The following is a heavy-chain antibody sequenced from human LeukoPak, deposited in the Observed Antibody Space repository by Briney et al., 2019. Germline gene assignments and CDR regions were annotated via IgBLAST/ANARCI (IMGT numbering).Heavy chain of an antibody. CDR3: ARGLGYYDSSGLYYFDY. D-gene: IGHD3-22*01. Sequence: GGSLRLSCAASGFTFSSYAMSWVRQAPGKGLEWVSAISGSGGSTYCADSVKGRFTISRDNSKNTLYLQMNSLRAEDTAVYYCARGLGYYDSSGLYYFDYWGQGTLVTVSS. CDR1: GFTFSSYA. J-gene: IGHJ4*02. V-gene: IGHV3-23*01. CDR2: ISGSGGST.